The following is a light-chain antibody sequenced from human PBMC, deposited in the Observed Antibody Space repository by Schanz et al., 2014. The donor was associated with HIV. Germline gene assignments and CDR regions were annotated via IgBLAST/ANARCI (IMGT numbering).Light chain of an antibody. Sequence: QSVVTQPPSASGTPGQRVTISCSGSSSNIGSNTVNWYQQLPGTAPKLLIYDDNQRPSGVPARFSGSKSGSSASLAISGLQAEDEADYFCQSFDSSLNGVVFGGGTKVTVL. V-gene: IGLV1-44*01. J-gene: IGLJ3*02. CDR1: SSNIGSNT. CDR3: QSFDSSLNGVV. CDR2: DDN.